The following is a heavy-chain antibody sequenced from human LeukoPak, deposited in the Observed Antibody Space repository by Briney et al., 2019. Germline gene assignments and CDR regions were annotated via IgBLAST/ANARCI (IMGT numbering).Heavy chain of an antibody. V-gene: IGHV3-66*01. Sequence: GGSLRLSCAASGFDVSINYMNWIRQSPEKGLEWVSIIHNDGSTFYAHSVKGRFTVSRDNSNNTVSLQMDSLRVDDTGVYYCARGFLQLTPYYFDCWGRGTLVTVSS. CDR1: GFDVSINY. J-gene: IGHJ4*02. CDR3: ARGFLQLTPYYFDC. D-gene: IGHD1-1*01. CDR2: IHNDGST.